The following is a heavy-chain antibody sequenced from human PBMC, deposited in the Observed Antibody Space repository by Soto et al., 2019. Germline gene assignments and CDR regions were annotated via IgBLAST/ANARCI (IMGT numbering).Heavy chain of an antibody. V-gene: IGHV4-39*01. CDR2: IYYSGST. Sequence: SETLSLTCTVSGGSISSSSYYWGWIRQPPGKGLEWIGSIYYSGSTYYNPSLKSRVTISVDTSKNQFSLKLSSVTAADTAVYYCAQEVLHAFDIWGQGTMVTVSS. D-gene: IGHD3-16*01. J-gene: IGHJ3*02. CDR3: AQEVLHAFDI. CDR1: GGSISSSSYY.